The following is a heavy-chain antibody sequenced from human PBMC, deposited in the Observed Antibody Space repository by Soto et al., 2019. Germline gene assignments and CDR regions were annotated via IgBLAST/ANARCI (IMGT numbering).Heavy chain of an antibody. J-gene: IGHJ4*02. D-gene: IGHD3-3*01. CDR2: ISAYNGNT. CDR3: ARGPEGLVLRFLWDYFDY. CDR1: GYTFTSYG. Sequence: QVQLVQSGAEVKTPGASVKVSCKASGYTFTSYGISWVRQAPGQGLEWMGWISAYNGNTNYAQKLQGRVTMTTDTSTSTAYMELRSLRSDDTAVYYCARGPEGLVLRFLWDYFDYWGQGTLVTVSS. V-gene: IGHV1-18*01.